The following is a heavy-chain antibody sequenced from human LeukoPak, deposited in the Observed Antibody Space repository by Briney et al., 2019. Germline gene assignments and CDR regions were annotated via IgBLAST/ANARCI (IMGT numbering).Heavy chain of an antibody. V-gene: IGHV5-51*01. CDR3: ARLPAGPYNWFDP. Sequence: GESLKISCKGSGYRFTSQWIGWVRQMPGKGLDWMGIIYPGDSDTRYSPSFQGQVTISADKSISTAYLQWSSLKASDTAMYYCARLPAGPYNWFDPWGQGTLVTVSS. CDR2: IYPGDSDT. CDR1: GYRFTSQW. J-gene: IGHJ5*02.